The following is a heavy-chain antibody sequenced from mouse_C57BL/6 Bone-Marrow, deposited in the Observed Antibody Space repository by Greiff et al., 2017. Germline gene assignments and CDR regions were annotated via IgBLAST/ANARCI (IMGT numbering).Heavy chain of an antibody. CDR2: ISSGGSYT. D-gene: IGHD4-1*01. CDR1: GFTFSSYG. Sequence: EVQLVESGGDLVKPGGSLKLSCAASGFTFSSYGMSWVRQTPDKRLEWVATISSGGSYTYYPDSVKGRFTISRDNAKNTLYLQMSSLKSEDTAMYYCARHWDGYAMDYWGQGTSVTVSP. J-gene: IGHJ4*01. CDR3: ARHWDGYAMDY. V-gene: IGHV5-6*01.